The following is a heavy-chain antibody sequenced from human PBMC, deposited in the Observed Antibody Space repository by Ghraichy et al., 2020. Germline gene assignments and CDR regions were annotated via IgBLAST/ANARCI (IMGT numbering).Heavy chain of an antibody. CDR2: IWYDGSNK. CDR1: GFTFRSYG. CDR3: AGENYGGLLYAFDL. Sequence: GSLRLSCAASGFTFRSYGMHWVRQAPGKGLEWVAVIWYDGSNKYYADSVKGRFTISRDNSKNTLYLQMNSLRAEDTAVYYCAGENYGGLLYAFDLWGQGTMVTVSS. V-gene: IGHV3-33*01. J-gene: IGHJ3*01. D-gene: IGHD4-23*01.